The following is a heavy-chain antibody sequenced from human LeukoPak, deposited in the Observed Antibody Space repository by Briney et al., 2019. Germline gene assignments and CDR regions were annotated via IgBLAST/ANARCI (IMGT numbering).Heavy chain of an antibody. D-gene: IGHD6-19*01. CDR3: AKPQWLTNDAFDI. J-gene: IGHJ3*02. CDR1: GFTFSSYA. CDR2: ISGSGGGT. V-gene: IGHV3-23*01. Sequence: GGSLRLSCAASGFTFSSYAMSWVRQAPERGLEWVSAISGSGGGTYYADSVKGRFTISRDNSKNTLYLQMNSLRAEDTAIYYCAKPQWLTNDAFDIWSLGTVVTVSS.